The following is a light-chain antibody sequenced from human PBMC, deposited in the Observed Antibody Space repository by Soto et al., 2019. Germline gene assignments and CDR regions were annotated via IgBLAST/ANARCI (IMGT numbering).Light chain of an antibody. Sequence: DIQMTQSPSSLSASVGDRVTITCQASQDMSNYLNWYQQKPGKAPKLLIYDASNLETGVPSRFSGSGSGTDFTFTISSQQPEDIATYYCQQYDTLPLTFGGATKVEIK. J-gene: IGKJ4*01. CDR1: QDMSNY. CDR3: QQYDTLPLT. CDR2: DAS. V-gene: IGKV1-33*01.